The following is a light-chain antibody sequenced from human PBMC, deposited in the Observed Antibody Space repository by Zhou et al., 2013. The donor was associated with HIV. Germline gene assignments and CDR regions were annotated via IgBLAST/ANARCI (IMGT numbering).Light chain of an antibody. CDR3: LQDYNYPPT. CDR2: GAS. V-gene: IGKV3-20*01. J-gene: IGKJ4*01. Sequence: EIVLTQSPGTLSLSPGERATLSCRASQSVSSSYLAWYQQKPGQAPRLLIYGASSRATGIPDRFSGSGSGTDFTLTISSLQPEDFATYYCLQDYNYPPTFGEGPRWRSN. CDR1: QSVSSSY.